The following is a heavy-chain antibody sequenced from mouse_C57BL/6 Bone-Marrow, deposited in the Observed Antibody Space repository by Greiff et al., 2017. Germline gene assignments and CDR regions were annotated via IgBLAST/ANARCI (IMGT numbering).Heavy chain of an antibody. D-gene: IGHD1-1*02. CDR2: INPYNGDT. CDR3: ARSGIYSCWFFDV. CDR1: GYTFTDYY. V-gene: IGHV1-19*01. J-gene: IGHJ1*03. Sequence: EVQLQQSGPVLVKPGASVKMSSKASGYTFTDYYMNWVKQSHGKSLEWIGVINPYNGDTSYNQKFKGKATLTVDKSSSTAYMELNSLTSEDYAVYYCARSGIYSCWFFDVWGTGTTVTVSS.